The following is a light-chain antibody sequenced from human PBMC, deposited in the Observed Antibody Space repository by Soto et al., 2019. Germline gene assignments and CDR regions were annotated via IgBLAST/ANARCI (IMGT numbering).Light chain of an antibody. CDR3: QKYNSYSEA. V-gene: IGKV1-5*03. CDR1: QTISSW. J-gene: IGKJ1*01. Sequence: DIQMTQSPSTLSGSVGDRVTITCRASQTISSWLAWYQQKPGKAPKLLIYKASTLKSGVPSRFSGSGSATGFTITISSLQPDDFETYYCQKYNSYSEAFGQGTKV. CDR2: KAS.